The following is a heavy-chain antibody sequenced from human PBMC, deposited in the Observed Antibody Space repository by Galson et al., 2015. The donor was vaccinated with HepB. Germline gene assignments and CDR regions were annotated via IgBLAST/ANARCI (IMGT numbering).Heavy chain of an antibody. Sequence: SLRLSCAVSGFTFTSYAMSWVRQAPGKGLEWVSGISGAAGTTYSADSVKRRFTISRDTSNNTFYLQINSLRAADTAVYYCAKDRYPYRYYYYMDAWGKGTTVTVSS. J-gene: IGHJ6*03. D-gene: IGHD1-1*01. CDR3: AKDRYPYRYYYYMDA. CDR2: ISGAAGTT. V-gene: IGHV3-23*01. CDR1: GFTFTSYA.